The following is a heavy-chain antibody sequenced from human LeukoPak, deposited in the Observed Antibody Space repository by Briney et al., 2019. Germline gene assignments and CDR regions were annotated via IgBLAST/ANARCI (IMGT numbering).Heavy chain of an antibody. J-gene: IGHJ4*02. CDR3: AILRTVARDY. CDR2: ISDSGGST. Sequence: GSLRLSCAASGFTFSSYGMSWVRQAPGKGLEWVSSISDSGGSTYYADSVKGRFTISRDNSKNTLYLQMNTLRAEDTAVYYCAILRTVARDYWGQGTLVTVSS. CDR1: GFTFSSYG. V-gene: IGHV3-23*01. D-gene: IGHD6-19*01.